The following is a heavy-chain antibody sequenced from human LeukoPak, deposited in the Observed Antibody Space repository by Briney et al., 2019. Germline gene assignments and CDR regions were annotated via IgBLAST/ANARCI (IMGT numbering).Heavy chain of an antibody. J-gene: IGHJ4*02. V-gene: IGHV3-23*01. CDR3: AKLRGWNYFDY. Sequence: AGGSLRLSCAASGFTFSSYAMSRVRQAPGKGLEWVSGISGSGGSTYYADSVKGRFTISRDNSKNTLYLQMNSLRAEDTAVYYCAKLRGWNYFDYWGQGTLVTVSS. CDR2: ISGSGGST. D-gene: IGHD6-19*01. CDR1: GFTFSSYA.